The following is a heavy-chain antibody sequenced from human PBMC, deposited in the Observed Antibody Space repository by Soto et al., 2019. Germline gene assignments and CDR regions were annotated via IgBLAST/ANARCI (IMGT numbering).Heavy chain of an antibody. J-gene: IGHJ6*02. CDR2: IYYTGST. V-gene: IGHV4-61*01. CDR1: GGSVSSESHY. Sequence: PSETLSLTCTVSGGSVSSESHYWSWIRQTPGKGLEWIGYIYYTGSTNYNPSLKGRVTMSVDTSSDQVSLRLRSVTRADTAVYYCARAQSDFWRGSYNSALEVGGQGTKVTVFS. D-gene: IGHD3-3*01. CDR3: ARAQSDFWRGSYNSALEV.